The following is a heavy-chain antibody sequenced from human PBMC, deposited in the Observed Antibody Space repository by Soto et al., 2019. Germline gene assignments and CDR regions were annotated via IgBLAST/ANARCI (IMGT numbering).Heavy chain of an antibody. V-gene: IGHV3-33*01. J-gene: IGHJ6*02. D-gene: IGHD2-15*01. CDR1: GFTFSSYG. CDR3: ARDDQDVVVVAATRKYYYYGMDV. Sequence: GGSLRLSCAASGFTFSSYGMHWVRQAPGKGLEWVAVIWYDGSNKYYADSVKGRFTISRDNSKNTLYLQMNSLRAEDTAVYYCARDDQDVVVVAATRKYYYYGMDVWGQGTTVTVSS. CDR2: IWYDGSNK.